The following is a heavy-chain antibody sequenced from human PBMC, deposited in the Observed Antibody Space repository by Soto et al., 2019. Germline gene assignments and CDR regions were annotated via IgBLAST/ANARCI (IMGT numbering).Heavy chain of an antibody. CDR2: IKQDGSEK. D-gene: IGHD6-6*01. Sequence: GGSLRLSCAASGFSFENYWMTWFRQAPGEGLEWVANIKQDGSEKSYVGSVKGRFTIFRDNAKKSVYLQMNSLRAEDTAVYFCARVIAARLYYYGMDVWGQGTTVTVSS. V-gene: IGHV3-7*01. CDR1: GFSFENYW. J-gene: IGHJ6*02. CDR3: ARVIAARLYYYGMDV.